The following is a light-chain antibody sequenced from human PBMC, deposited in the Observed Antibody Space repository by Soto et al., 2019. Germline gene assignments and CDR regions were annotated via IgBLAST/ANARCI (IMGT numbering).Light chain of an antibody. CDR3: QQYGSSPIT. V-gene: IGKV3-20*01. CDR2: GAS. CDR1: QTVIRN. J-gene: IGKJ5*01. Sequence: EIVMTQSPATLSVSPGERATLSCRASQTVIRNLAWYQQKPGQAPRLLIYGASSRATGIPDRFSGSGSGTDFTLTISRLEPEDFAVYYCQQYGSSPITFGQGTRLEIK.